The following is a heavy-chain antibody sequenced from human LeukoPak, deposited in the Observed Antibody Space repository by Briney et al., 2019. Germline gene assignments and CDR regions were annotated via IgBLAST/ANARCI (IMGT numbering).Heavy chain of an antibody. Sequence: SETLSLTCTVSGYSIGSGYYWGWIRQPPGKGLEWIGSIYHSGSTYYNPSLKSRVTISVDTSKNQFSLKLSSVTAADTAVYYCARAGHSYGPDYWGQGTLVTVSS. CDR2: IYHSGST. CDR3: ARAGHSYGPDY. J-gene: IGHJ4*02. V-gene: IGHV4-38-2*02. CDR1: GYSIGSGYY. D-gene: IGHD5-18*01.